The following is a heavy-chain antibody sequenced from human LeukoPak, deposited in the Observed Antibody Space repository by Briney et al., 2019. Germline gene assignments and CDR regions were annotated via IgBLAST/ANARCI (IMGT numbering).Heavy chain of an antibody. D-gene: IGHD1-26*01. Sequence: GGSLRLSCAASGFTFSSYAMYRVRQAPGKGLEWVAVISYDGSNKYYADSVKGRFTISRDNSKNTLYLQMNSLRAEDTAVYYCASGERERRFDYWGQGTLVTVSS. CDR1: GFTFSSYA. J-gene: IGHJ4*02. V-gene: IGHV3-30*04. CDR3: ASGERERRFDY. CDR2: ISYDGSNK.